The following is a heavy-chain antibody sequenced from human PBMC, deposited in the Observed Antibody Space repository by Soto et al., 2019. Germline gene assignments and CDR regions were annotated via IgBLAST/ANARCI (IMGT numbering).Heavy chain of an antibody. D-gene: IGHD2-2*01. CDR3: AKEVVVESAGRSHYYYYGLDV. J-gene: IGHJ6*02. V-gene: IGHV3-23*01. CDR1: GFTFSIYA. CDR2: ISGSGGRT. Sequence: GGSLRLSCAASGFTFSIYAMSWVRQAPGKGLEWVSIISGSGGRTYYADSVKGRFTMSRDNSKNTLYLQMNSLRAEDTAVYYCAKEVVVESAGRSHYYYYGLDVWGQGTTVTVSS.